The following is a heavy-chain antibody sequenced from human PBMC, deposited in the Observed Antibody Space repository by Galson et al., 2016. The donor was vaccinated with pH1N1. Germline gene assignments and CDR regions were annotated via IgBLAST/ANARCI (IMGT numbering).Heavy chain of an antibody. CDR1: EYTFIGYY. D-gene: IGHD3-22*01. CDR2: INPNNGDT. V-gene: IGHV1-2*06. J-gene: IGHJ4*02. Sequence: SVKASCKVSEYTFIGYYIHWMRQAPGHGLAWMGRINPNNGDTHYAQNFQGRVTMTRDTSISTAYMELNSLRSDDTAVYYCARVNTYDSSGYYPFDYWGQGTQVTVSS. CDR3: ARVNTYDSSGYYPFDY.